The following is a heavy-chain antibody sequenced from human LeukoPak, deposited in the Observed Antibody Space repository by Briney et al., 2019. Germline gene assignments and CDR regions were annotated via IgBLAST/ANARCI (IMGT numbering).Heavy chain of an antibody. Sequence: SETLSLTCTVSGGSISSSSYYWGWIRQPPGKGLEWIGSIYYGGMTYNNPSLKSRVTVSVDTSKNQFSLKLSSVTAADTAVYFCARQDRLELSSGWGLRNYYYFMDVWGKGTTVIVSS. V-gene: IGHV4-39*01. CDR3: ARQDRLELSSGWGLRNYYYFMDV. J-gene: IGHJ6*03. D-gene: IGHD6-19*01. CDR2: IYYGGMT. CDR1: GGSISSSSYY.